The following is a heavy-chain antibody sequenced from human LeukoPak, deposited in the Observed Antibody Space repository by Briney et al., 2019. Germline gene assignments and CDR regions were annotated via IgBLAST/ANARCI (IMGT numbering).Heavy chain of an antibody. V-gene: IGHV3-21*01. CDR3: ARDPGMVPPDY. CDR1: GFTFSSYS. D-gene: IGHD3-10*01. CDR2: ISSSSSYI. Sequence: GGSLRLPCAASGFTFSSYSMNWVRQAPGKGLEWVSSISSSSSYIYYADSVKGRFTISRDNAKNSLYLQMNSLRAEDTAVYYCARDPGMVPPDYWGQGTLVTVSS. J-gene: IGHJ4*02.